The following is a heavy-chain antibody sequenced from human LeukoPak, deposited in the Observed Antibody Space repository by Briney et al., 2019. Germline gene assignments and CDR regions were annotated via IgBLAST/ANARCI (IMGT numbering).Heavy chain of an antibody. D-gene: IGHD1-26*01. CDR2: INHSGST. Sequence: PSETLSLTCTVSGGSISSYYWSWIRQPPGKGLEWIGEINHSGSTNYNPSLKSRVTISVDTSKNQFSLKLSSVTAADTAVYYCARRRFIVGAPIVAFDIWGQGTMVTVSS. V-gene: IGHV4-34*01. J-gene: IGHJ3*02. CDR1: GGSISSYY. CDR3: ARRRFIVGAPIVAFDI.